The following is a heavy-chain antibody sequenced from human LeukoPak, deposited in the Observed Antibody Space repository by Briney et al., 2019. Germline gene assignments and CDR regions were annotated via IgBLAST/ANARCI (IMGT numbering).Heavy chain of an antibody. CDR1: GFTFSNYW. D-gene: IGHD4-17*01. Sequence: RGSLRLSCAASGFTFSNYWMHWVRQAPGKGLVWVSAIHSDGSSRNYAGFVKGRFTISRDNAKNALYLQMNSLRAEDTAVYYCAKRWLAARQGPIDYWGQGTLITVSS. J-gene: IGHJ4*02. CDR3: AKRWLAARQGPIDY. CDR2: IHSDGSSR. V-gene: IGHV3-74*01.